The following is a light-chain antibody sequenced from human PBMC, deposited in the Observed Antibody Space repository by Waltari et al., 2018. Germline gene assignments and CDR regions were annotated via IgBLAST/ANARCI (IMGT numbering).Light chain of an antibody. CDR3: QQSYSIPQYT. Sequence: EIVLTQSPLSLPVSPGEPASISCRSSQTLRPSNGYYYLDWYLQKPGQSPQLLMYLGSSRASGVSDRFSGSGSGTDFTLTISSLQPEDFAIYYCQQSYSIPQYTFGQGTKLEIK. V-gene: IGKV2-28*01. CDR1: QTLRPSNGYYY. CDR2: LGS. J-gene: IGKJ2*01.